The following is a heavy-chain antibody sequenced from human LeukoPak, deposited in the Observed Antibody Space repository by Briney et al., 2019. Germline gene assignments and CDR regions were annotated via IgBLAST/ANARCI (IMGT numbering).Heavy chain of an antibody. CDR1: GFTFSSYE. Sequence: GGSLRLSCAASGFTFSSYEMNWVRQAPGKGLEWVSYISSSGSTIYYADSVKGRFTISRDNAKNSLYLQMNSLRAEDTAVYYCARDGGTTDWFDPWGQGTLVTVSS. J-gene: IGHJ5*02. CDR2: ISSSGSTI. D-gene: IGHD4-17*01. V-gene: IGHV3-48*03. CDR3: ARDGGTTDWFDP.